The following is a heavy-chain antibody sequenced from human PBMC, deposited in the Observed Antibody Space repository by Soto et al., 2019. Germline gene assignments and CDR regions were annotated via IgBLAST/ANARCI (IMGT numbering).Heavy chain of an antibody. D-gene: IGHD2-2*01. CDR3: ARGENDIVLEPADHEGSFQH. CDR2: ISYDGNSK. V-gene: IGHV3-30-3*01. J-gene: IGHJ1*01. CDR1: GFTFSSYA. Sequence: QVQLVESGGGVVQPGRSLRLSCAASGFTFSSYAMHWVRQSPGKVLEWVAAISYDGNSKYYADSVKGRFTISRDKWKNTLYLQMNRLTAEGTAVYYFARGENDIVLEPADHEGSFQHWGQGTLVTVSS.